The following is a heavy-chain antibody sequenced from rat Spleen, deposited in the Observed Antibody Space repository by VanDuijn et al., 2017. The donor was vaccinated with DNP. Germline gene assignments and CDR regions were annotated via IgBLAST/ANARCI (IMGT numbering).Heavy chain of an antibody. J-gene: IGHJ2*01. D-gene: IGHD1-4*01. CDR1: GFTVSNYG. CDR2: IDTGGGNP. CDR3: ASRPPPTRGPFDY. V-gene: IGHV5S14*01. Sequence: EVQLVGSGGGLVQPGRSLKLSCAASGFTVSNYGMAWVRQTPTKGLEWVASIDTGGGNPYYRDSVKGRFTISRDNARNTLYLQMDSLRSEDTATYYCASRPPPTRGPFDYWGQGVTVTVSS.